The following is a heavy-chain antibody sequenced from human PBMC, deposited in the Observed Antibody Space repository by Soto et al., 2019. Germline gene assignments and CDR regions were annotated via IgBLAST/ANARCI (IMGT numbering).Heavy chain of an antibody. CDR1: GFTFDDYA. V-gene: IGHV3-9*01. Sequence: GGSLRLSCAASGFTFDDYAMHWVRQAPGKGLEWVSGISWNSGSIGYADSVKGRFTISRDNAKNSLYLQMNSLRAEDTALYYCAKDIKGSRAAEWAFDIWGQGTMVTVSS. D-gene: IGHD6-13*01. CDR3: AKDIKGSRAAEWAFDI. CDR2: ISWNSGSI. J-gene: IGHJ3*02.